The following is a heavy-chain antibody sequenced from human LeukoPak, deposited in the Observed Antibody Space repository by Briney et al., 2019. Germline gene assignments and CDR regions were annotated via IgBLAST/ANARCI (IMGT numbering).Heavy chain of an antibody. CDR2: IYYSGST. CDR3: ARARVVAATLDY. V-gene: IGHV4-39*01. Sequence: PSETLSLTCTVSGGSISSSSYDWGWIRQPPWKGREWIGSIYYSGSTYYNPSLKSRVTISVDTSKNQCSLKLSSVTAADTAVYYCARARVVAATLDYWGQGTLVTVSS. J-gene: IGHJ4*02. D-gene: IGHD2-15*01. CDR1: GGSISSSSYD.